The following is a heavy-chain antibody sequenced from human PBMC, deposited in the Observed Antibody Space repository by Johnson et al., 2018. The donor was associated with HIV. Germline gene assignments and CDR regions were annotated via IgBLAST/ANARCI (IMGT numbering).Heavy chain of an antibody. D-gene: IGHD3-16*01. Sequence: QVQLVESGGGVVQPGGSLILSCAASGFTFSNYGMHWVRQAPGKGLEWVAFIRYDGSDKYYEDSVKGRFTISRDNSKNTLYLQMISLRAEDTAVYFCASQVRGLRLGVDAFDIWGQGTMVTVSS. CDR3: ASQVRGLRLGVDAFDI. CDR1: GFTFSNYG. V-gene: IGHV3-30*02. J-gene: IGHJ3*02. CDR2: IRYDGSDK.